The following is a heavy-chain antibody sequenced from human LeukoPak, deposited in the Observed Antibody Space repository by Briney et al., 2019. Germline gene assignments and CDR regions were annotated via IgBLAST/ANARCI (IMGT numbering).Heavy chain of an antibody. D-gene: IGHD3-16*01. CDR1: GGSISSNC. Sequence: SETLSLTCTVSGGSISSNCWSWIRQAPGNGLDWIGYICSCASTIYSPSFKSRVTISADTSKNQFSLQLGSVTPADTAVYYCARESWGSLNYWGQGTLVTVSS. J-gene: IGHJ4*02. V-gene: IGHV4-59*01. CDR3: ARESWGSLNY. CDR2: ICSCAST.